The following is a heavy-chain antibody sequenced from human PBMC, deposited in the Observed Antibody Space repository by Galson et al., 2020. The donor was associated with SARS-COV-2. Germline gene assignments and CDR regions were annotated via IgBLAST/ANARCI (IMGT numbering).Heavy chain of an antibody. J-gene: IGHJ4*02. CDR1: GYTFTSYG. V-gene: IGHV1-18*01. CDR3: ARERGGNMEGDVWGSLHSYYVDY. CDR2: ISAYNGNT. D-gene: IGHD3-16*01. Sequence: GESLKISCKASGYTFTSYGISWVRQAPGQGLEWMGWISAYNGNTNYAQKLQGRVTMTTDTSTSTAYMELRSLRSDDTAVYYCARERGGNMEGDVWGSLHSYYVDYWGQGTLVTVSS.